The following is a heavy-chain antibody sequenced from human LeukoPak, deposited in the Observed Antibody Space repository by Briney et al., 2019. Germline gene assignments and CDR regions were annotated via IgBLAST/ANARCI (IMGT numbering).Heavy chain of an antibody. V-gene: IGHV3-23*01. Sequence: GGSLRLSCAASGFTFSNYAMSWVRQAPGKGLEWVSAISDSGGSTYYADSVKGRFSISRDNSKNTLYLQMNSLRADDTAVYYCAKGALYYYDSSGYFDYWGQGTLVTVSS. D-gene: IGHD3-22*01. J-gene: IGHJ4*02. CDR2: ISDSGGST. CDR1: GFTFSNYA. CDR3: AKGALYYYDSSGYFDY.